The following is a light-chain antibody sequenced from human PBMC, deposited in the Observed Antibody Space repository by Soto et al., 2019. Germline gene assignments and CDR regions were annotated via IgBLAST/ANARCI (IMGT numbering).Light chain of an antibody. CDR3: AAWDDSLGGFCV. CDR2: RNN. V-gene: IGLV1-47*01. Sequence: QSVLTQSPSVSGTPGQRVTISCSGSSSNIGSNYVYWYQQLPGTAPKLLIYRNNQRPSGVPDRFSGSKSGTSASLAISGLRSEDEADYYCAAWDDSLGGFCVFGTGTKLTVL. J-gene: IGLJ1*01. CDR1: SSNIGSNY.